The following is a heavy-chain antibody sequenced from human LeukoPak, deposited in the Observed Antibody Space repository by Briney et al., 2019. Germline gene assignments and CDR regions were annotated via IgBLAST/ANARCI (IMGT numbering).Heavy chain of an antibody. V-gene: IGHV3-7*01. CDR3: ARDLRFREDF. J-gene: IGHJ4*02. CDR1: GFIFSNYW. CDR2: VKQDGSET. D-gene: IGHD3-10*01. Sequence: PGGSLRLSCAASGFIFSNYWMTWVRQAPGKGLEWVANVKQDGSETYYMGSLRGRFTISRDNAKNSLYLQMNSLRAEDTAVYYCARDLRFREDFWGQGTLVTVSS.